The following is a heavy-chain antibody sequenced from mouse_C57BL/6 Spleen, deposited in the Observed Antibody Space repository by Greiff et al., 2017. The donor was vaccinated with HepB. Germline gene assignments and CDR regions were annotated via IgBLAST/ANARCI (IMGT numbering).Heavy chain of an antibody. J-gene: IGHJ4*01. V-gene: IGHV5-9-1*02. CDR3: TREGGHAMDY. CDR1: GFTFSSYA. CDR2: ISSGGDYI. Sequence: EVKLMESGAGLVKPGGSLKLSCAASGFTFSSYAMSWVRQTPEKRLEWVAYISSGGDYIYYADTVKGRFTISRDNARNTLYLQMSSLKSEDTAMYYCTREGGHAMDYWGQGTSVTVSS. D-gene: IGHD3-3*01.